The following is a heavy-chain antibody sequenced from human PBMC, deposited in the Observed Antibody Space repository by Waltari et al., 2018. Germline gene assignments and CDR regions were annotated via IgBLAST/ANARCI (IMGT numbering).Heavy chain of an antibody. J-gene: IGHJ4*02. CDR2: ISSNGGDT. CDR3: ARDGSDYSSGSCYDY. D-gene: IGHD3-10*01. CDR1: GFTFSSYA. Sequence: VQLVESGGGLVQPGGSLRLSCVASGFTFSSYAMHWVRQAPGKGLEYGSAISSNGGDTYYANSVKGRFSISRDNSRNTLYLQMGSLRAEDMAVYYCARDGSDYSSGSCYDYWGQGTLVTVSS. V-gene: IGHV3-64*01.